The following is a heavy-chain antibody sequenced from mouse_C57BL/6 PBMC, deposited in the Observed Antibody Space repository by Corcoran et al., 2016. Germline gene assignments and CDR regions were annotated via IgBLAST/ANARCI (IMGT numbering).Heavy chain of an antibody. D-gene: IGHD2-2*01. J-gene: IGHJ3*01. CDR3: AIGWLTIYYGYDEGFAY. CDR2: INTYSGVP. CDR1: GYTFTTYG. Sequence: QIQLVQSGPELKKPGETVKISCKASGYTFTTYGMSWVKQAPGKGLKWMGWINTYSGVPTYADDFKGRFAFSLETSASTAYLQINNLKNEDTATYFCAIGWLTIYYGYDEGFAYWGQGTLVTVSA. V-gene: IGHV9-3*01.